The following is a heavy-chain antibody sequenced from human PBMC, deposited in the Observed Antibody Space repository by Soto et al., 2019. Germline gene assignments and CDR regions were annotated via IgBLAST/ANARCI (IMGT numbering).Heavy chain of an antibody. J-gene: IGHJ6*02. V-gene: IGHV3-30-3*01. CDR1: GFTFSSYA. CDR2: ISYDGSNK. D-gene: IGHD2-2*01. Sequence: GGSLRLSCAASGFTFSSYAMHWVRQAPGKGLEWVAVISYDGSNKYYADSVKGRFTISRDNSKNTLYLQMNSLRAEDTAVYYCARGGVGYCSSTSCYQMYYYYYGMDVWGQGTTVTVSS. CDR3: ARGGVGYCSSTSCYQMYYYYYGMDV.